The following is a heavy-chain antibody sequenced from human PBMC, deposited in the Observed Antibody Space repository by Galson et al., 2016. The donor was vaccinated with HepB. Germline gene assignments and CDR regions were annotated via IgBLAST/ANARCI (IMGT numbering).Heavy chain of an antibody. D-gene: IGHD3-9*01. J-gene: IGHJ4*02. V-gene: IGHV3-30*18. CDR2: ISSDGRNH. Sequence: SLRLSCAASGFSFSRNAMHWVRQAPGKGLEWVAVISSDGRNHFYADSAEGRFTISRDNSKSTLYLQMNSLRAEDTAVYYCAKGDSWGLTGYQHFDYWGQGTLVTVSS. CDR3: AKGDSWGLTGYQHFDY. CDR1: GFSFSRNA.